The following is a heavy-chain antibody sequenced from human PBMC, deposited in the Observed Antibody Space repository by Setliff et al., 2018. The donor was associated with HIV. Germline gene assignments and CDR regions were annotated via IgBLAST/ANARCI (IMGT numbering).Heavy chain of an antibody. CDR2: VSYSGST. Sequence: SETLSLTCTVSGDSVSSSTYYWGWIRQPPGKGLEWIGYVSYSGSTSYNPSLNSRVTMSVDTSRDQFSLKLSSVTAADTAVYYCARTRGRAPVSYYFDNWGQGRLVTVSS. CDR3: ARTRGRAPVSYYFDN. J-gene: IGHJ4*02. V-gene: IGHV4-39*07. CDR1: GDSVSSSTYY. D-gene: IGHD2-2*01.